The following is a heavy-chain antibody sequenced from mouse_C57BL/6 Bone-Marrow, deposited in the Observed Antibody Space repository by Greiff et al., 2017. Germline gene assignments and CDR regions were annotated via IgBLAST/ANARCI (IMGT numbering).Heavy chain of an antibody. Sequence: VQLQQPGAELVKPGASVKLSCKASGYTFTSYWMHWVKQRPGQGLEWIGMIHPNSGSTNYNEKFKSKATLTVDKSSSTAYMQLSSLTSEDSAVYYCARSGIYYGNYYWGQGTLVTVSA. J-gene: IGHJ3*01. D-gene: IGHD2-1*01. CDR1: GYTFTSYW. V-gene: IGHV1-64*01. CDR3: ARSGIYYGNYY. CDR2: IHPNSGST.